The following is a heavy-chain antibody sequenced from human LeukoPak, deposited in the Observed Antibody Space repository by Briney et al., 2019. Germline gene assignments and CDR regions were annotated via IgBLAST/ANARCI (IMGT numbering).Heavy chain of an antibody. CDR2: IYPGDSDT. J-gene: IGHJ5*02. D-gene: IGHD6-6*01. V-gene: IGHV5-51*01. CDR1: GYSFTNYW. Sequence: GESLKISCKGSGYSFTNYWIGWVRQMPGKGLEWMGIIYPGDSDTRYSPSFQGQVTISADKSISTAYLQWSSLEASDTAIYYCARTYSRSSNWFDPWGQGTQVTVSS. CDR3: ARTYSRSSNWFDP.